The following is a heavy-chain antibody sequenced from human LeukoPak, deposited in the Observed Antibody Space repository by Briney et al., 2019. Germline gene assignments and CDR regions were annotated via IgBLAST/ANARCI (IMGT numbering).Heavy chain of an antibody. D-gene: IGHD6-6*01. CDR1: GFTFSRHW. CDR3: ARDEYSSSSGWFDP. V-gene: IGHV3-7*03. J-gene: IGHJ5*02. Sequence: GGSLRLSCAASGFTFSRHWMSWVRQAPGKGLEWVANVRQDGSEEFYVDSVKGRFTISRDNAKNSLYLQMNSLRAEDTAVYYCARDEYSSSSGWFDPWGQGTLVTVSS. CDR2: VRQDGSEE.